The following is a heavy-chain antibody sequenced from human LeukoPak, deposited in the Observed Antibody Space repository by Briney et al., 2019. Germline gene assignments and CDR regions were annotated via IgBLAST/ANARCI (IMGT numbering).Heavy chain of an antibody. D-gene: IGHD1-1*01. CDR1: GFTFSSYP. J-gene: IGHJ5*02. CDR3: ARVGWKNWFDP. V-gene: IGHV3-48*04. Sequence: GGSLRLSCAASGFTFSSYPINWVRQAPGKGLEWISYISGSSSTIYYADSVKGRFTISRDNAKNSLYLQMSSLRAEDTAVYYCARVGWKNWFDPWGQGTLVTVSS. CDR2: ISGSSSTI.